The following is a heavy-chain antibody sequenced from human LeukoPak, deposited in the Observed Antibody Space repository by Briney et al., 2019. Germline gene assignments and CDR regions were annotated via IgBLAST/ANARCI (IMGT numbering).Heavy chain of an antibody. V-gene: IGHV4-39*01. CDR3: ARAAVLGQKTMIVVVGYFQH. CDR1: GGSISSSSYY. Sequence: SETLSLTCTVSGGSISSSSYYWGWIRQPPGKGREGIGGIYYSGSTYYNPSLKSRVTISVDTSKNQFSLKLSSVTAADTAVYYCARAAVLGQKTMIVVVGYFQHWGQGTLVTVSS. D-gene: IGHD3-22*01. J-gene: IGHJ1*01. CDR2: IYYSGST.